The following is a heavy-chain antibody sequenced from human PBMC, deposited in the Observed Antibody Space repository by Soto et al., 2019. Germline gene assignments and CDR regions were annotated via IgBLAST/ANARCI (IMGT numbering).Heavy chain of an antibody. Sequence: TLSLTCTVSGGSISSGGYYWSWIRQHPGKGLEWIGYIYYSGSTYYNPSLKSRVTISVDTSKNQFSLKLSSVTAADTAVYYCARDHYVYDILTGYGYYYGMDVWGQGTTVTVSS. CDR1: GGSISSGGYY. D-gene: IGHD3-9*01. CDR2: IYYSGST. V-gene: IGHV4-31*03. J-gene: IGHJ6*02. CDR3: ARDHYVYDILTGYGYYYGMDV.